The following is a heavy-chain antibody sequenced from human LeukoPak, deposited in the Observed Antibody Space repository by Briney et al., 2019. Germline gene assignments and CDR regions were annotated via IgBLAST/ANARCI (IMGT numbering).Heavy chain of an antibody. CDR2: IRYDGSNK. J-gene: IGHJ4*02. V-gene: IGHV3-30*02. CDR3: AKDRSGAVAGSDY. Sequence: GGSLRLSCAASGFTFSSYGMHWVRQAPGKGLEWVAFIRYDGSNKYYADSVKGRFTISRDNSKNTLYLQMNSLRAEDTAVYYCAKDRSGAVAGSDYWGQGTLVTVSS. D-gene: IGHD6-19*01. CDR1: GFTFSSYG.